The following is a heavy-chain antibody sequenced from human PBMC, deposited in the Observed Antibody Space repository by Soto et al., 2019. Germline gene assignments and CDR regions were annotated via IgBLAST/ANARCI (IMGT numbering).Heavy chain of an antibody. CDR3: ARDRDDILTGYLT. CDR2: INPDNGNT. Sequence: ASVKVSCKASGYTFTRYTMNWVRQAPGQRLEWMGWINPDNGNTKSSQKFQDRVIITRDTSASTAYMDLSSLRSEDTAVYYCARDRDDILTGYLTWGQGTLVTV. CDR1: GYTFTRYT. V-gene: IGHV1-3*01. J-gene: IGHJ5*02. D-gene: IGHD3-9*01.